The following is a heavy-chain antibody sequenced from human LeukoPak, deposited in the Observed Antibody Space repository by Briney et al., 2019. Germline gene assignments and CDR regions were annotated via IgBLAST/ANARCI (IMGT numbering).Heavy chain of an antibody. CDR3: ARAGAVPWYYWFDP. J-gene: IGHJ5*02. CDR1: GGSISSGGYS. CDR2: IYHSGST. D-gene: IGHD3-16*01. Sequence: SETLSLTCAVSGGSISSGGYSWSWIRQPPGKGLEWTGYIYHSGSTYYNPSLKSRVTISVDRSKNQFSLKLSSVTAADTAVYYCARAGAVPWYYWFDPWGQGTLVTVSS. V-gene: IGHV4-30-2*01.